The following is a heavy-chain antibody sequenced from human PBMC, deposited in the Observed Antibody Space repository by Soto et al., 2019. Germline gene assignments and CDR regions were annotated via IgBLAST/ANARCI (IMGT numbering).Heavy chain of an antibody. CDR1: GGSISSSSYY. V-gene: IGHV4-39*01. CDR2: IYYSGST. J-gene: IGHJ6*02. D-gene: IGHD6-19*01. CDR3: ARLEQWLVYGMDV. Sequence: SETLSLTCTASGGSISSSSYYWGWIRQPPGKGLEWIGSIYYSGSTYYNPSLKSRVTISVDTSKNQFSLKLSSVTAADTAVYYCARLEQWLVYGMDVWGQGTTVTVSS.